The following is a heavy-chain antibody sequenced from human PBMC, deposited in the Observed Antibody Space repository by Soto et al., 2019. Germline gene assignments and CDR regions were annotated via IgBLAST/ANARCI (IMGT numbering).Heavy chain of an antibody. CDR1: GCSISSSSYY. CDR2: IYYSGST. J-gene: IGHJ5*02. D-gene: IGHD6-13*01. CDR3: ARHQSHSSSYVDP. Sequence: SDTLSLTCTVSGCSISSSSYYWGWIRQPPGKGLEWIGSIYYSGSTYYNPSLKSRVTISVDTSKNQFSLKLSSVTAADTAVYYCARHQSHSSSYVDPWGQGTLVTVSS. V-gene: IGHV4-39*01.